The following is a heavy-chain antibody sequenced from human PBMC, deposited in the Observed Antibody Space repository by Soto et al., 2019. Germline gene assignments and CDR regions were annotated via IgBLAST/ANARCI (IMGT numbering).Heavy chain of an antibody. CDR1: GYSFTNYW. CDR2: IYPFDSNT. J-gene: IGHJ4*02. Sequence: ESLKISCKASGYSFTNYWIGWVRQMSGKGLEWMGVIYPFDSNTKFSPSFQGQVTMSVDNSISTAYLHWISLKASDTAIYYCARQAYHFDGTSFGYWGQGTLVTVSS. D-gene: IGHD3-9*01. V-gene: IGHV5-51*01. CDR3: ARQAYHFDGTSFGY.